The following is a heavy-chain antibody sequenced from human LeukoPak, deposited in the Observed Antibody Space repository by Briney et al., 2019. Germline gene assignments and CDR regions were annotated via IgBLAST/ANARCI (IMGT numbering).Heavy chain of an antibody. D-gene: IGHD6-19*01. Sequence: GGSLRLSCAASGFRFPDAWMNWVRQAPGQGLEWVGRIKSKSNAGTTDYGAPVKGRFTISRDDSNNTLYLQMDSLKTEDTAVYFCTTWGGSGWGWYFDLWGRGALVTVSS. CDR1: GFRFPDAW. CDR2: IKSKSNAGTT. CDR3: TTWGGSGWGWYFDL. V-gene: IGHV3-15*07. J-gene: IGHJ2*01.